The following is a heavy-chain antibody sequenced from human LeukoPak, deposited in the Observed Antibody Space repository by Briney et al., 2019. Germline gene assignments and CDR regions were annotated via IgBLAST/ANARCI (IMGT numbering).Heavy chain of an antibody. D-gene: IGHD1-26*01. CDR2: IWYDGSNK. V-gene: IGHV3-33*06. J-gene: IGHJ4*02. CDR1: GFTFSNYG. CDR3: AKSISVGIGVHDF. Sequence: GGSLRLSCAASGFTFSNYGMHWVRQAPGKGLEWVAIIWYDGSNKYYADSVKGRLTISRDNSKNTLYLQMNSLRAEDTAVYYCAKSISVGIGVHDFWGQGTLVTVSS.